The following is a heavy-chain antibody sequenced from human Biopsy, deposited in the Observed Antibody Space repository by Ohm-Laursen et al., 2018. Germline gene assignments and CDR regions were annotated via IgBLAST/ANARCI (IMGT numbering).Heavy chain of an antibody. CDR2: IKRDGSQS. Sequence: SLRLSCAASGFTFSTYWMTWVRQAPGKGLEWVANIKRDGSQSNHADSVKGRFTISRDNAKNSLYLQMNSLRAEDTAVYYCTRETTYYAGTTYYDALDVWGQGTTVTVSS. CDR3: TRETTYYAGTTYYDALDV. D-gene: IGHD2/OR15-2a*01. V-gene: IGHV3-7*01. CDR1: GFTFSTYW. J-gene: IGHJ3*01.